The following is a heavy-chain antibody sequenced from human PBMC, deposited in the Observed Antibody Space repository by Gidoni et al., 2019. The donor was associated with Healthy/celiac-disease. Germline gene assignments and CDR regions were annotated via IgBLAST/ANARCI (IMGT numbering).Heavy chain of an antibody. Sequence: QVQLVESGGGVVQPGRSLRLSCAASGFTFSSYAMHWVRQAPGKGLEWVAVISYDGSNKYYADSVKGRFTISRDNSKNTLYLQMNSLRAEDTAVYYCARADGDYGWGQGTLVTVSS. D-gene: IGHD4-17*01. J-gene: IGHJ4*02. V-gene: IGHV3-30-3*01. CDR1: GFTFSSYA. CDR3: ARADGDYG. CDR2: ISYDGSNK.